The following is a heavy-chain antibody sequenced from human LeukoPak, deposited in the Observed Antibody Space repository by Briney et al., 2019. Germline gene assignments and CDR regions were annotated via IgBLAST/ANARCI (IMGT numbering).Heavy chain of an antibody. CDR3: ARVGYYDSSGYHDY. D-gene: IGHD3-22*01. V-gene: IGHV3-66*02. CDR1: GFTFSSNY. Sequence: GGSLRLSCAASGFTFSSNYMSWVRQAPGKGLEWVSVIYSGGRTYYADSVKGRFTISRDNSKNTLYLQMNSLRAEDMAVYYCARVGYYDSSGYHDYWGQGTLVTVSS. CDR2: IYSGGRT. J-gene: IGHJ4*02.